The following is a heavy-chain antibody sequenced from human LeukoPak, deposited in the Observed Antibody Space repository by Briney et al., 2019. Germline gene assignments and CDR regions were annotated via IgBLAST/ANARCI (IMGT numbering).Heavy chain of an antibody. D-gene: IGHD3-10*01. CDR3: ARVWTSGSYGDY. CDR1: GFKFSNFG. CDR2: IYYDGSNK. V-gene: IGHV3-33*01. J-gene: IGHJ4*02. Sequence: GGSLRPSCAASGFKFSNFGMHWIRQAPGKGLEWESVIYYDGSNKYYADSVKGRFTISKDNSKNMLYLQMNGLRAEDTAVYYCARVWTSGSYGDYWGQGTLVTVSS.